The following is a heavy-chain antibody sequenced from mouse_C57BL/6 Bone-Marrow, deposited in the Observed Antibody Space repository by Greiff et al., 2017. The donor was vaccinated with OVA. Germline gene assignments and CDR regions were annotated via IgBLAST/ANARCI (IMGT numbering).Heavy chain of an antibody. V-gene: IGHV14-1*01. CDR3: TYDGYYVWFAY. CDR2: IDPGDGDT. J-gene: IGHJ3*01. Sequence: VQLQQSGAELVRPGASVKLSCTASGFNIKDYYMHWVTQRPEQGLEWIGRIDPGDGDTEYAPKFQGKATMTADTSSNTAYLQLSSLTSEDTAVYYCTYDGYYVWFAYWGQGTLVTVSA. D-gene: IGHD2-3*01. CDR1: GFNIKDYY.